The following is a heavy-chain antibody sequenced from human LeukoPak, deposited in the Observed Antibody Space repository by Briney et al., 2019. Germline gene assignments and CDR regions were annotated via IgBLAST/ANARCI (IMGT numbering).Heavy chain of an antibody. CDR2: ISSSSYT. V-gene: IGHV3-11*06. CDR3: ARYCSGGSCYSH. CDR1: GFTFSDYY. Sequence: GGSLRLSCAASGFTFSDYYMSWIRKAPGKGLEGVSYISSSSYTNYADSVKGRFTISSNNAKNSLYLQMNSLRAEDTAVYYCARYCSGGSCYSHWGQGTLVTVSS. D-gene: IGHD2-15*01. J-gene: IGHJ4*02.